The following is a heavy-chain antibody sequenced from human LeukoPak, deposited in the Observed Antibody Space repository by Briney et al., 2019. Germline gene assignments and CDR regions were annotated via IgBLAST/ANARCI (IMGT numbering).Heavy chain of an antibody. D-gene: IGHD3-22*01. J-gene: IGHJ4*02. CDR3: ARDRYYDSSGYSPFDY. CDR2: ISSSSSYI. CDR1: GFTFSSYS. V-gene: IGHV3-21*01. Sequence: PGGSLRLSCAASGFTFSSYSMNWVRQAPGKGLEWVSSISSSSSYIYYADSVKGRFTISRDNAKNSLYLQMNSLRAEDTAVYYCARDRYYDSSGYSPFDYWGQGTLVTVSS.